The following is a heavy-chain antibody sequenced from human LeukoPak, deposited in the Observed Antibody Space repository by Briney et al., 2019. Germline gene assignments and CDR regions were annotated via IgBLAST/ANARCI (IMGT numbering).Heavy chain of an antibody. CDR2: ISWNSGSI. CDR1: GFTFDDYA. J-gene: IGHJ4*02. D-gene: IGHD6-19*01. Sequence: GGSLRLSCAASGFTFDDYAMHWVRQAPGKGLEWVSGISWNSGSIGYADSVKGRFTISRDNAKNSLYLQMNSLRAEDTALYYCAKAEKWLVRGYFDYWGQGTLVTVSS. CDR3: AKAEKWLVRGYFDY. V-gene: IGHV3-9*01.